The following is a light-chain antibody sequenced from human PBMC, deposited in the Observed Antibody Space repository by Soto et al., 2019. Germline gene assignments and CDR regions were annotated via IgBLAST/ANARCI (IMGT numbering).Light chain of an antibody. V-gene: IGKV3-11*01. CDR3: QQRSNWIT. CDR2: DAS. Sequence: EIVLTQSPGTLSLSPGETATLSCRASQSISIYLAWYQQKPGQAPRLLIYDASNRATGIPARFSGSGSGTDFTLTISSLEPEDSAIYHCQQRSNWITFGQGTRLETK. CDR1: QSISIY. J-gene: IGKJ5*01.